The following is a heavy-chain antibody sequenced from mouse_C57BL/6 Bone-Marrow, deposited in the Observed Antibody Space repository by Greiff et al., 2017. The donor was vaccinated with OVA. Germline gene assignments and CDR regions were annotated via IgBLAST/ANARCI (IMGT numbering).Heavy chain of an antibody. V-gene: IGHV14-4*01. CDR1: GFNIKDDY. J-gene: IGHJ1*03. D-gene: IGHD1-1*01. Sequence: VQLQQSGAELVRPGASVKLSCTASGFNIKDDYMHWVKQRPEQGLEWIGWIDPENGDTEYASKFQGKATITAETSSNTAYLQLSRLTSEDTAVYYCTLIYYYGSSWYFDVWGTGTTVTVSS. CDR2: IDPENGDT. CDR3: TLIYYYGSSWYFDV.